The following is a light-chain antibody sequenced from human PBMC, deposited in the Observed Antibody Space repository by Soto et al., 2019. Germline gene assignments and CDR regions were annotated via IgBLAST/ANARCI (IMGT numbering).Light chain of an antibody. J-gene: IGKJ1*01. CDR1: PILLNTDGRTY. CDR2: EVS. CDR3: RQSLHLPWT. V-gene: IGKV2D-29*01. Sequence: DIVMTQTPLSLSVTPGQPASISCKSSPILLNTDGRTYVSWYLQKPGQHQQLRFSEVSIRFSGVPHRFSGSGSDTDFTLRISRLEAADVGVYYCRQSLHLPWTFGQGTKVEIQ.